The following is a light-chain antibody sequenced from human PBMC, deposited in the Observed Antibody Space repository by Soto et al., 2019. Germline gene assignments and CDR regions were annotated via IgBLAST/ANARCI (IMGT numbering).Light chain of an antibody. J-gene: IGKJ5*01. CDR2: YIS. CDR3: QQHNQWPIT. V-gene: IGKV3D-15*01. CDR1: QSAGNF. Sequence: DIMMTHSQATLSVSPGETASISCRASQSAGNFLAWYQQKPGQAPRLLIYYISTRATGIPARFSGSGSGTEFTLTINSLQSEDSAVYYCQQHNQWPITFGQGTRLEIK.